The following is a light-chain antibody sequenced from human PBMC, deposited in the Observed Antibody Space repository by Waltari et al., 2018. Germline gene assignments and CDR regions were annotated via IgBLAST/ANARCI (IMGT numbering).Light chain of an antibody. CDR2: EDN. CDR1: SGSSNY. Sequence: NFILTQPHSVSESPGKTVTISCTRNSGSSNYVPWYQQRPGSAPTTLIYEDNQRPSGVPERFSGSIDRSSKFASLTISGLKTEDEADYYCQSYDSSSWVFGGGTRLTVL. J-gene: IGLJ3*02. V-gene: IGLV6-57*03. CDR3: QSYDSSSWV.